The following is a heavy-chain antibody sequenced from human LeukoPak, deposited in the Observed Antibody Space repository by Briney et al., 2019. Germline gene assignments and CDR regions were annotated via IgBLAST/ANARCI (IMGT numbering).Heavy chain of an antibody. CDR1: GFTFSSYA. Sequence: GGSLRLSCAASGFTFSSYAMSWVRQAPGKGLEWVSAISGSGGSTYYADSVKGRFTISRDNSKNTLYLQMNSLRAEDTAVYYCAKTGRVGPGVVPADHWYFDLWGRGTLVTVSS. CDR3: AKTGRVGPGVVPADHWYFDL. CDR2: ISGSGGST. V-gene: IGHV3-23*01. J-gene: IGHJ2*01. D-gene: IGHD2-2*01.